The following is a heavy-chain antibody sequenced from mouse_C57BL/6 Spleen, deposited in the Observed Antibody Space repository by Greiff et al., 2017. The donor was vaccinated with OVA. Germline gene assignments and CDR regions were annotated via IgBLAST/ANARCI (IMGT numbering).Heavy chain of an antibody. D-gene: IGHD1-1*01. CDR2: ISYDGSN. CDR3: AREGYYYGSSPIYYAMDY. J-gene: IGHJ4*01. CDR1: GYSITSGYY. Sequence: EVKLVESGPGLVKPSQSLSLTCSVTGYSITSGYYWNWIRQFPGNKLEWMGYISYDGSNNYNPSLKNRISITRDTSKNQFFLKLNSVTTEDTATYYCAREGYYYGSSPIYYAMDYWGQGTSVTVSS. V-gene: IGHV3-6*01.